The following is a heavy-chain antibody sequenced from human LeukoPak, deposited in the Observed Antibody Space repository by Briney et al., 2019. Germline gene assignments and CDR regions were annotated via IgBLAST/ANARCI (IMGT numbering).Heavy chain of an antibody. CDR1: GDSIISSTYY. D-gene: IGHD3-10*01. J-gene: IGHJ6*03. V-gene: IGHV4-39*07. Sequence: SETLSLTCSVSGDSIISSTYYWGWIRQPPGKGLEWIGSVYYSGTTYSHPSLKSRVTITIDTSKNQFFLNLSSGTAADTAVYYCARIGEYVSNYYYYMDVWGKGTTVTVSS. CDR3: ARIGEYVSNYYYYMDV. CDR2: VYYSGTT.